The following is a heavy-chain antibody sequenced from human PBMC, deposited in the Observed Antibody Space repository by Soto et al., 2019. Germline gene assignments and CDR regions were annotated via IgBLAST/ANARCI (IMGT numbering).Heavy chain of an antibody. D-gene: IGHD3-3*01. CDR3: ARGITIFGVVIIPGFDY. V-gene: IGHV4-34*01. CDR2: INHSGST. J-gene: IGHJ4*02. Sequence: SETLSLTCAVYGGSFSGYYWSWIRQPPGKGLEWIGEINHSGSTNYNPSLKSRVTISVDTSKNQFSLKLSSVTAADTAVYYCARGITIFGVVIIPGFDYWGQGTPVTVSS. CDR1: GGSFSGYY.